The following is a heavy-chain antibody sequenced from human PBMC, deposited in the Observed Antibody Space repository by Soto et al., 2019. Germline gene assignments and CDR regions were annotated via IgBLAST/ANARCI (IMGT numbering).Heavy chain of an antibody. V-gene: IGHV5-51*01. D-gene: IGHD3-10*01. Sequence: EVQLVQSGAEVKKPGESLKISCKGSGYSFTSYWIGWVRQMPGKGLEWMGIIYPGDSDTRYSPSFQGQVTISADKSISTAYLQWSSLKASDTAMYYCARLVYYGSGSYSHNWFDPWGQGTLVTVSS. CDR3: ARLVYYGSGSYSHNWFDP. CDR1: GYSFTSYW. CDR2: IYPGDSDT. J-gene: IGHJ5*02.